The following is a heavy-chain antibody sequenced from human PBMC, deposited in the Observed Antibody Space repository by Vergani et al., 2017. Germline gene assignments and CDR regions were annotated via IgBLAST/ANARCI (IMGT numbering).Heavy chain of an antibody. CDR3: ARARYYYDSSGYYPYWYFDL. D-gene: IGHD3-22*01. V-gene: IGHV4-30-2*01. J-gene: IGHJ2*01. CDR1: DGSISSGGYS. CDR2: IYHSGST. Sequence: QLQLQESGSGLVKPSQTLSLTCAVSDGSISSGGYSWSWIRQPPGKGLEWIGYIYHSGSTYYNPSLKSRVTISVDRSKNQFSLKLSSVTAADTAVYYCARARYYYDSSGYYPYWYFDLWGRGTLVTVSS.